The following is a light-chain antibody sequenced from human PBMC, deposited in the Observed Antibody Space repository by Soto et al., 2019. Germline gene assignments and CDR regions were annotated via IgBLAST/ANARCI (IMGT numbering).Light chain of an antibody. J-gene: IGKJ3*01. Sequence: DLQMTQSPSTLSASVGDRVTITCRASQSVGRWLAWYQQTPGKAPKLLIYDASSLESGVPSRFRGSGSGTEFTLTISSLQPDDFATYYCQEYTSWTFGPGTKVDLK. V-gene: IGKV1-5*01. CDR1: QSVGRW. CDR3: QEYTSWT. CDR2: DAS.